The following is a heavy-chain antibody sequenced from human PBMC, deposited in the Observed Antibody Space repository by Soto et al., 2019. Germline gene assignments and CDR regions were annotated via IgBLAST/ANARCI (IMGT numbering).Heavy chain of an antibody. V-gene: IGHV5-51*01. Sequence: HGESLKISCKGSGYSFTSYWIGWVRQMPGKGLEWMGIIYPGDSDTRYSPSFQGQVTISADKSISTAYLQWSSLKASDTAMYYCASTIRRYYYGMDVWGQGTTVTVSS. CDR1: GYSFTSYW. CDR2: IYPGDSDT. D-gene: IGHD2-2*01. J-gene: IGHJ6*02. CDR3: ASTIRRYYYGMDV.